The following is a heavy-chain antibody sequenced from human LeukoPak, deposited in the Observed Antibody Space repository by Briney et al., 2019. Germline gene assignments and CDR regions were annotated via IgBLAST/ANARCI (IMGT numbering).Heavy chain of an antibody. V-gene: IGHV3-23*01. Sequence: PGGSLRLSCAASGFTFSSYAMSWVRQAPGLGLEWVSAISGSGGSTYYADSVKGRFTISRDNSKNTLYLQMNSLRAEDTAVYYCAKSKFYYYYYMDVWGKGTTVTVSS. CDR3: AKSKFYYYYYMDV. CDR1: GFTFSSYA. J-gene: IGHJ6*03. CDR2: ISGSGGST.